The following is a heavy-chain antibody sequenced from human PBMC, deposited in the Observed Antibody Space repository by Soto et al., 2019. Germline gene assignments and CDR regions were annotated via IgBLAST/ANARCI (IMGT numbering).Heavy chain of an antibody. Sequence: SETLSLTCNVSGGSMSKYYWSWIRQPAGKGLEWIGRVYTSGSTNYNPSLKSRVTMSIDTSNNHFSLKLNSVTAADTAVYYCARTVGAAYYFDFWGQGTLVT. CDR2: VYTSGST. D-gene: IGHD1-26*01. J-gene: IGHJ4*02. V-gene: IGHV4-4*07. CDR3: ARTVGAAYYFDF. CDR1: GGSMSKYY.